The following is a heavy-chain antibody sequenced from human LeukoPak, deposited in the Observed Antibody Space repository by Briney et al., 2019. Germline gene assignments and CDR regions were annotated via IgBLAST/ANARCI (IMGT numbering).Heavy chain of an antibody. J-gene: IGHJ4*02. CDR2: IWYDRSNK. CDR3: ANLPTDSYYYGSGKVY. V-gene: IGHV3-33*06. Sequence: GGSLRLSCAASGFTFSSYGMHWVRQAPGKGLEWVAVIWYDRSNKYYADSVKGRFTISRDNSKNTLYLQMNSLRAEDTAVYYCANLPTDSYYYGSGKVYWGQGTLVTVSS. CDR1: GFTFSSYG. D-gene: IGHD3-10*01.